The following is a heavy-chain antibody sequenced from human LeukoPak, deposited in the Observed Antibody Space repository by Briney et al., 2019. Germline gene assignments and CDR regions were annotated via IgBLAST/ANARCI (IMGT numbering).Heavy chain of an antibody. D-gene: IGHD2-2*01. CDR2: FYQSGST. J-gene: IGHJ6*03. V-gene: IGHV4-38-2*02. Sequence: SETLSLTCTVSGYSISSGYYWGWIRQSPETGLEWIGSFYQSGSTYYNPSLKSRVTISVDTSKNQFSLKLSSVTAADTAVYYCARGRGYCSSTSCYGAVYYYYYYMDVWGKGTTVTVSS. CDR3: ARGRGYCSSTSCYGAVYYYYYYMDV. CDR1: GYSISSGYY.